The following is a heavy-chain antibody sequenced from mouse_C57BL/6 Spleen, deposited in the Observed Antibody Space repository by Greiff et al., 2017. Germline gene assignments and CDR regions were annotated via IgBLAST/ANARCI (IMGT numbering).Heavy chain of an antibody. Sequence: QVQLQQPGAELVMPGASVKLSCKASGYTFTSYWMHWVKQRPGQGLEWIGEIDPSDSYTNYNQKFKGKSTLTVDKSSSTAYMQLSSLTSEDSAVYYCASLSSMDYWGQGTSVTVSS. CDR2: IDPSDSYT. J-gene: IGHJ4*01. CDR1: GYTFTSYW. V-gene: IGHV1-69*01. CDR3: ASLSSMDY.